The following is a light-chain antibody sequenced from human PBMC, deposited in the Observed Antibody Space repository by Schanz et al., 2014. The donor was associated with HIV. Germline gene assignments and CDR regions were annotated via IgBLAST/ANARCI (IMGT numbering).Light chain of an antibody. Sequence: EIVLTQSPGTLSLSPGERATLSCRASQSVSSYLAWYQQKPGQAPRLLIYDASNRATDIPARFSGSGSGTYFTLTISSLEPEDFAIYFCQQYDNWPLTFGGGTKVEI. J-gene: IGKJ4*01. CDR1: QSVSSY. V-gene: IGKV3-11*01. CDR3: QQYDNWPLT. CDR2: DAS.